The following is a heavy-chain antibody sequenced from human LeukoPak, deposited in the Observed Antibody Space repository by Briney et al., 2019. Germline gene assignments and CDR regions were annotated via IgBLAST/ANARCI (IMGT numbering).Heavy chain of an antibody. D-gene: IGHD2-2*01. Sequence: GGSLRLSCAASGFTFSSYSMNWVRQAPGKGLEWVSYISSSSSTIYYADSVKGRITISRDNAKNSLYLQMNSLRAEDTAVYYCARVKYQLKEGYDYWGQGTLVTVSS. J-gene: IGHJ4*02. CDR3: ARVKYQLKEGYDY. CDR1: GFTFSSYS. V-gene: IGHV3-48*04. CDR2: ISSSSSTI.